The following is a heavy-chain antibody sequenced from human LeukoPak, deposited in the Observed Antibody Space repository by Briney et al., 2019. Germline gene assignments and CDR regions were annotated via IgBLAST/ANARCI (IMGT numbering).Heavy chain of an antibody. CDR1: GGSISRSSYY. J-gene: IGHJ6*02. V-gene: IGHV4-39*01. D-gene: IGHD3-10*01. Sequence: SETLSLTCTVSGGSISRSSYYWGWIRQTPGKGPEWIGSIYYGGSTYYNPSLKSRVTISVDTSKNQFSLKLSSVTAADTAVYYCVGGPYGSGRDYYYYGMDVWGQGTTVTVSS. CDR3: VGGPYGSGRDYYYYGMDV. CDR2: IYYGGST.